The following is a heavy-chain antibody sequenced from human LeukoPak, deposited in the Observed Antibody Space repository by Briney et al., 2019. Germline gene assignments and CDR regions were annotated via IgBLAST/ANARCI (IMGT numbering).Heavy chain of an antibody. Sequence: SETLSLTCTVSGDSISGSSYYWGWIRQPPGKGLEWIGNIYYGGSTYYNPSLKSRVSISVDTSNNQFSLKLSSVTAADTAVYYCARGRAVAGREYFDYWGQGTLVTVSS. CDR3: ARGRAVAGREYFDY. CDR2: IYYGGST. V-gene: IGHV4-39*07. J-gene: IGHJ4*02. CDR1: GDSISGSSYY. D-gene: IGHD6-19*01.